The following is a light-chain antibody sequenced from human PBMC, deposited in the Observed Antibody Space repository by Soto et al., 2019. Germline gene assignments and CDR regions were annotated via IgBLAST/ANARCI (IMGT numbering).Light chain of an antibody. J-gene: IGLJ1*01. CDR1: SSDVGGYNY. CDR2: EVS. CDR3: SSYTGSSIYV. V-gene: IGLV2-14*01. Sequence: QSALTQPASVSGSPGQSITLSCTGTSSDVGGYNYVSWYQQHPGKAPKLMIYEVSNRPSGVSNRFSGSKSGNTASLTISGLQAEDEADYYCSSYTGSSIYVFGTGTKLTVL.